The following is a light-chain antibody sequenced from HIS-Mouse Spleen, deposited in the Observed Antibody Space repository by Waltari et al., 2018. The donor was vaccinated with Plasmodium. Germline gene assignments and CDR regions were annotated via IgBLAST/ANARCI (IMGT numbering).Light chain of an antibody. CDR3: YSTDSSGNHRV. CDR1: ALPKKY. CDR2: EAS. Sequence: SYDLTQPPSVSVSPGQTARITFSGDALPKKYAYWYQQKSGQAPVLVIYEASKRPSGIPERVFGSSSGTMATLTIGGAQVEDEADYYCYSTDSSGNHRVFGGGTKLTVL. J-gene: IGLJ3*02. V-gene: IGLV3-10*01.